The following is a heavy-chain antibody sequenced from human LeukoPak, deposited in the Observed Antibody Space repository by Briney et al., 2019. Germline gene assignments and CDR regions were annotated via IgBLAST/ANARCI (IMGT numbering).Heavy chain of an antibody. CDR3: AKDGWGSYNFDY. CDR1: GFTFSSYA. D-gene: IGHD1-26*01. Sequence: RGSLRLSCAASGFTFSSYAMSWVRQAPGKGLEWVSAISGSGGSTCYADSVKGRFTISRDNSKNTLYLQMNSLRAEDTAVYYCAKDGWGSYNFDYWGQGTLVTVSS. J-gene: IGHJ4*02. V-gene: IGHV3-23*01. CDR2: ISGSGGST.